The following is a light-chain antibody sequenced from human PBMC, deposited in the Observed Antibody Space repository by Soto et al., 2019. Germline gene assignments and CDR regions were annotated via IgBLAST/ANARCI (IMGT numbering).Light chain of an antibody. CDR2: AAS. V-gene: IGKV3-15*01. J-gene: IGKJ5*01. CDR1: QSIGRN. Sequence: EIMMTQSPATLSVSPGARAPLSCRASQSIGRNLAWCQQKPGQAPRLLIYAASTRATGVPARFSGSGSGTEFTLTISSLQSEDFAVYYCQQYNNWPITFGQGTRLEIK. CDR3: QQYNNWPIT.